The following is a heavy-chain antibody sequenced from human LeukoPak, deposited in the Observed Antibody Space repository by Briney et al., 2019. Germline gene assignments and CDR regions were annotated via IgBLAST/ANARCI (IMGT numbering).Heavy chain of an antibody. CDR3: AKDGGNIVVVEYYFDN. CDR2: IRYDGSNK. D-gene: IGHD2-15*01. V-gene: IGHV3-30*02. J-gene: IGHJ4*02. CDR1: GFTFSSYG. Sequence: PGGSLRLSCAASGFTFSSYGMHWVRQAPGKGLERVAFIRYDGSNKYYADSVKGRFTISRDNSKNTLYLQMNSLRAEDTSVYYCAKDGGNIVVVEYYFDNWGQGTLVTVSS.